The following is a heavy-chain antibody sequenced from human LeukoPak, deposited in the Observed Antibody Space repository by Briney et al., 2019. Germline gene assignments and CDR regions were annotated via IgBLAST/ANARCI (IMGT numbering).Heavy chain of an antibody. CDR2: MYYSGRT. V-gene: IGHV4-39*01. D-gene: IGHD6-6*01. J-gene: IGHJ4*02. Sequence: SETLSLTCTVSGGSTSSSSYYWGWIRQSPGKGLEWIGSMYYSGRTYYNPSLKSRVTISVDTSKNQFSLKLTSVTAADTAVYYCARLYSNSVGGGYWGQGTLVTVSS. CDR1: GGSTSSSSYY. CDR3: ARLYSNSVGGGY.